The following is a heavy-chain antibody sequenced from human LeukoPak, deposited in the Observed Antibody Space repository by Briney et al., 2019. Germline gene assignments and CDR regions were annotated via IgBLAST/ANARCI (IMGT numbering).Heavy chain of an antibody. CDR2: ISYDGTNK. CDR3: ARVSAYSGSYYSGFDY. Sequence: GGSLRLSCAASGFTFSSYGMHWVRQAPGKGLEWVTVISYDGTNKYYADSVKGRFTISRDNSKNTLYLQMNSLRTGDTAVYFCARVSAYSGSYYSGFDYWGQGTLVSVSS. D-gene: IGHD1-26*01. CDR1: GFTFSSYG. V-gene: IGHV3-30*03. J-gene: IGHJ4*02.